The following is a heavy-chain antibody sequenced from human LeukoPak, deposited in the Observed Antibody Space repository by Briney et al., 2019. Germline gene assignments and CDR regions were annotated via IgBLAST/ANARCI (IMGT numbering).Heavy chain of an antibody. D-gene: IGHD3-22*01. V-gene: IGHV3-11*01. CDR1: GFTFSDYY. CDR2: ISSSGSTI. J-gene: IGHJ4*02. CDR3: ARVGGTDSSTTYFDY. Sequence: GGSLRLSCAASGFTFSDYYMSWIRQAPGKGLEWVSYISSSGSTIYYADSVKGRFTISRDNAKNSLYLQMDSLRAEDTAVYYCARVGGTDSSTTYFDYWGQGTLVTVSS.